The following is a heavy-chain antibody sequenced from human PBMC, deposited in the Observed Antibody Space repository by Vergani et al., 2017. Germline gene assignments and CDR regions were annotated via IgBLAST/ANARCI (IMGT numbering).Heavy chain of an antibody. CDR1: RVSISSGSYY. Sequence: QVQLQESGPGLVKPSQPLSLTCTVSRVSISSGSYYWRWIRPPAGEGREWIGRIYTSGGTNYNPSLKSRGPIPVDTSKTRFSLKLSSVTAADTAVYYCAREDPGNYYYCMDVWGQGTTVTVSS. J-gene: IGHJ6*02. V-gene: IGHV4-61*02. CDR3: AREDPGNYYYCMDV. CDR2: IYTSGGT.